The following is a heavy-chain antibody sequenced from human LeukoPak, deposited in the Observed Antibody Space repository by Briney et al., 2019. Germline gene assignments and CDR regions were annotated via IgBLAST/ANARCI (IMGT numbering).Heavy chain of an antibody. CDR3: ARVAGSIDY. V-gene: IGHV1-8*03. J-gene: IGHJ4*02. D-gene: IGHD6-19*01. CDR2: MNPNSGYT. CDR1: GYTFTTYD. Sequence: ASVKVSCKASGYTFTTYDINWVRQATGQGLEWMGWMNPNSGYTGYAQKFQGRVTITRDTSISTAYMELSSLRSEDTAVYDCARVAGSIDYWGQGTLVTVSS.